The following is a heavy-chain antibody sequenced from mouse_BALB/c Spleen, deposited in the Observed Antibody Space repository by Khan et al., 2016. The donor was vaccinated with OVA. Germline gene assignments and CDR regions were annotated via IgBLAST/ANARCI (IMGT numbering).Heavy chain of an antibody. CDR3: ARWFAY. V-gene: IGHV3-2*02. Sequence: EVQLQESGPGLVKPSQSLSLTCTVTGYSITSDYAWNWIRQFPGNKLEWMGYINYSGGTSYLPSLKSRIPITRDTSKNQFFLQLNSVTTEDSATYYCARWFAYWGQGTLVTVS. CDR1: GYSITSDYA. J-gene: IGHJ3*01. CDR2: INYSGGT.